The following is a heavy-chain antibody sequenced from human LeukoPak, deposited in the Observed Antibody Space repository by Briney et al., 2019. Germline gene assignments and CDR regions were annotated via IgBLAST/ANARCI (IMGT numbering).Heavy chain of an antibody. Sequence: SVKVSCKASGGTFSSYAISWVRQAPGQGLEWMGGIIPIFGTANYAQKFQGRVTITADESTSTAYMELSSLRSEDTAVYYCARGGRSGYSNWFDPWGQGTLVTVSS. V-gene: IGHV1-69*13. CDR2: IIPIFGTA. CDR1: GGTFSSYA. CDR3: ARGGRSGYSNWFDP. J-gene: IGHJ5*02. D-gene: IGHD3-3*01.